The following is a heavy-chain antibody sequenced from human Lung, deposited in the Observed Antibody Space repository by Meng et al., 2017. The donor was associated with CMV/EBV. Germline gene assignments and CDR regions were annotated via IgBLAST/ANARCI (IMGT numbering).Heavy chain of an antibody. CDR3: ARGNYYYGLDV. CDR2: VYYSGTT. V-gene: IGHV4-59*01. J-gene: IGHJ6*02. CDR1: GGSFSSYY. Sequence: GSLRLXCTISGGSFSSYYCSWIRQSPGKGLEWIGYVYYSGTTNYNPSFKSRIYISIDTSKNQFSLELSSVTAADTAVYYCARGNYYYGLDVGGQGTTVTVAS.